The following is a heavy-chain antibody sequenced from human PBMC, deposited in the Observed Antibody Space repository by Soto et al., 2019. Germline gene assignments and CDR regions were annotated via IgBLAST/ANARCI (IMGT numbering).Heavy chain of an antibody. CDR1: GGSISSSSYS. CDR2: ICYSGST. Sequence: SETLSLTCTVSGGSISSSSYSWGWIRQPPGKGLEWIGSICYSGSTYYNPSLKSRVTISVDTSNNLFSLKLSSVTAADTAVYYSARHSEEEIFDYWGQGTLVTVSS. J-gene: IGHJ4*02. CDR3: ARHSEEEIFDY. V-gene: IGHV4-39*01.